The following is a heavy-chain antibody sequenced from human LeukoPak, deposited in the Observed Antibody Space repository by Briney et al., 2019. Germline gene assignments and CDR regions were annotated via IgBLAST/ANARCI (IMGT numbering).Heavy chain of an antibody. CDR3: AGGPQYSGSYGD. D-gene: IGHD1-26*01. CDR2: ISNSGDIR. CDR1: GFSFSDYE. V-gene: IGHV3-48*03. J-gene: IGHJ4*02. Sequence: GGSLSLSCVVSGFSFSDYEMAWVRQAPGMGLEWISYISNSGDIRRYADAVKGRFAISRDNAKNSVSLQMNSLRADDTGLYFCAGGPQYSGSYGDWGQGTLVTVSS.